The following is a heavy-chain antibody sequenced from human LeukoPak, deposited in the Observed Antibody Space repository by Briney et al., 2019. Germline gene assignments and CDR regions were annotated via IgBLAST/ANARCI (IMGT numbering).Heavy chain of an antibody. J-gene: IGHJ4*02. Sequence: SETLSLTCTVSGGSISSYYWSWIRQPPGKGLEGIGYIYYRGGTNYNPTRNSRVTISVDTSKNQFSLKLSSVTAADTAVYYCARVFWSGYYQSVWYFDYWGQGTLVTVSS. CDR1: GGSISSYY. CDR3: ARVFWSGYYQSVWYFDY. D-gene: IGHD3-3*01. V-gene: IGHV4-59*01. CDR2: IYYRGGT.